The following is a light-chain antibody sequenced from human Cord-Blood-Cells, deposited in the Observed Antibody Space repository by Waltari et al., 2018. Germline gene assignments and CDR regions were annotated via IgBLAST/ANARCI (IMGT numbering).Light chain of an antibody. CDR1: SSDVGGSNY. CDR3: SSYAGSNNFV. CDR2: EVS. J-gene: IGLJ1*01. V-gene: IGLV2-8*01. Sequence: QSALTQPPSASGSPGPSVTIPCPGPSSDVGGSNYVSWYQQPPGKAPKLMIYEVSKRPSGVPDRFSGSKSGNTASLTVSGLQAEDEADYYCSSYAGSNNFVFGTGTKVTVL.